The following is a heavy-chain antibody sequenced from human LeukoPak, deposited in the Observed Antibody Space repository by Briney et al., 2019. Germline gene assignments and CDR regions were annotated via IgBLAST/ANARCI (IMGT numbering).Heavy chain of an antibody. Sequence: GGSLRLSCVASGFTFSSYEMNWVRQAPGKGLEWVSYISSSGSTDSVKGRFTISRDNAKNSLYLQMNSLRAEDTAVYYCARHRNKWELPPFDYWGQGTLVTVSS. CDR1: GFTFSSYE. J-gene: IGHJ4*02. CDR2: ISSSGST. D-gene: IGHD1-26*01. CDR3: ARHRNKWELPPFDY. V-gene: IGHV3-48*03.